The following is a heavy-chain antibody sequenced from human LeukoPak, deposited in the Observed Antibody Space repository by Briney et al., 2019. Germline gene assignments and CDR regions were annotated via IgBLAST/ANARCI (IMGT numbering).Heavy chain of an antibody. V-gene: IGHV3-15*01. CDR2: IKSKTDGGTT. CDR3: THASIAARGSFDY. J-gene: IGHJ4*02. Sequence: GGSLRLSCAASGFTFSNAWMSWVRRAPGKGLEWVDRIKSKTDGGTTDYAAPVKGRFTSSRDDSKNTLYLQMNSLKTEDTAVYYCTHASIAARGSFDYWGQGTLVTVSS. CDR1: GFTFSNAW. D-gene: IGHD6-6*01.